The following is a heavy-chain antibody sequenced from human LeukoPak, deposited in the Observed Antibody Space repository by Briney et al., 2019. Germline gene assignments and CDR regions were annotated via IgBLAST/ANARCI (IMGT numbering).Heavy chain of an antibody. CDR3: ARQLTMIVVAPLDY. V-gene: IGHV3-33*01. D-gene: IGHD3-22*01. Sequence: GGSLRLSCAASGFTFSSYGMRWVRQAPGKGLEWVAVIWYDGSNKYYADSVKGGFTISRDNSKNTLYLQMNSLRAEDTAVYYCARQLTMIVVAPLDYWGQGTLVTVSS. CDR1: GFTFSSYG. J-gene: IGHJ4*02. CDR2: IWYDGSNK.